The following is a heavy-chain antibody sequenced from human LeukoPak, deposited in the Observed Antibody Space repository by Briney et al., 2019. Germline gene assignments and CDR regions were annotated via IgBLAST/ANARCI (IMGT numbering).Heavy chain of an antibody. D-gene: IGHD4-17*01. J-gene: IGHJ4*02. CDR2: ISGSGGST. Sequence: GGSLRLSCAASGFTFSSYAMSWVRQAPGKGLEWVSAISGSGGSTYYVDSVKGRFTISRDNSKNTLYLQMNSLRAEDTAVYYCARDPGGPEGLREVYFDYWGQGTLVTVSS. CDR3: ARDPGGPEGLREVYFDY. CDR1: GFTFSSYA. V-gene: IGHV3-23*01.